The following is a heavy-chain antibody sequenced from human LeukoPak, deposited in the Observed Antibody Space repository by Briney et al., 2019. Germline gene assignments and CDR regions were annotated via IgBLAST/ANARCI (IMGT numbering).Heavy chain of an antibody. J-gene: IGHJ2*01. D-gene: IGHD1-14*01. CDR2: ISGYNGKT. CDR1: GYTFTSYG. CDR3: ARDFYNTLPYFDL. Sequence: ASVKVSCKASGYTFTSYGISWVRQAPGQGLEWMGWISGYNGKTNYAHKVQGRVTMTTDTSTSTAFLEARSLRSDDTAVYYCARDFYNTLPYFDLWGRGTRVGVSS. V-gene: IGHV1-18*01.